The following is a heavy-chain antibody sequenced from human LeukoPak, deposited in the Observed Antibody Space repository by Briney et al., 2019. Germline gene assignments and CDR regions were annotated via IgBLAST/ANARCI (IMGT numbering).Heavy chain of an antibody. Sequence: GGSLRLSCAASGFTFSNYCMLWVRQAPGKGLESVSRINTDGTVTTYADSVKGRFTVSRDNADNTMFLQMNSVRDEESAVYYCATKQWLAPPPDSWGQGTPVTVSS. D-gene: IGHD6-19*01. V-gene: IGHV3-74*01. J-gene: IGHJ4*02. CDR1: GFTFSNYC. CDR2: INTDGTVT. CDR3: ATKQWLAPPPDS.